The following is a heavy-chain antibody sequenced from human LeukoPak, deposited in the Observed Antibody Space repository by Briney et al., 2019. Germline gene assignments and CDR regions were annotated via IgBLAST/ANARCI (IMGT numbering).Heavy chain of an antibody. Sequence: SQTLSLTCTVSGGSISSGGYYWSWIRQHPGKGLEWIGYIYYSGSTYYHPSLKSRVTISVEPSKNQSSLKLSSVTAADTAVYYCARDRAYSSGWYVPYYWGQGTLVTVSS. CDR1: GGSISSGGYY. CDR2: IYYSGST. CDR3: ARDRAYSSGWYVPYY. V-gene: IGHV4-31*03. J-gene: IGHJ4*02. D-gene: IGHD6-19*01.